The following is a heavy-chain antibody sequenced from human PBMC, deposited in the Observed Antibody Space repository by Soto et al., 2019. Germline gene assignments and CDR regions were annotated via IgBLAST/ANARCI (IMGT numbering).Heavy chain of an antibody. D-gene: IGHD2-15*01. Sequence: HPGGSLRLSCAASGFTFSSYCMHWVRQAPGKGLEWVAVIWYDGSNKYYADSVKGRFTISRDNSKNTLYLQMNSLRAEDTAVYYCARESSRYCSGGSCSPRWFDPWGQGTLVTVSS. J-gene: IGHJ5*02. CDR3: ARESSRYCSGGSCSPRWFDP. CDR2: IWYDGSNK. V-gene: IGHV3-33*01. CDR1: GFTFSSYC.